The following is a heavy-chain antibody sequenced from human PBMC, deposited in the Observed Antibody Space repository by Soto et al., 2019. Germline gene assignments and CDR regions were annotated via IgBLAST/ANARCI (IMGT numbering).Heavy chain of an antibody. CDR1: GFTFSSYA. J-gene: IGHJ5*02. Sequence: EVQLLESGGGLVQPGGSLRLSCAASGFTFSSYAMSWVRQAPGKGLEWVSAISGSGGSTYYADSVKGRFTISRDNSKNTLYLQMNSLRAEDTAVYYCAKVPFSWRGYQLQNWFDPWGQGTLVTVSS. CDR2: ISGSGGST. V-gene: IGHV3-23*01. D-gene: IGHD2-2*01. CDR3: AKVPFSWRGYQLQNWFDP.